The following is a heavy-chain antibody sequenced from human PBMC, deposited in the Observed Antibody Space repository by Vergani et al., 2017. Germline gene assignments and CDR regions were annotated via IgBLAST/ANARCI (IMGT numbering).Heavy chain of an antibody. CDR3: ASGKGIAAPRLLNY. D-gene: IGHD6-13*01. CDR2: IIPIFGTA. Sequence: QVQLVQSGAEVKKPGSSVKVSCKASGGTFSSYAISWVRQAPGQGLEWMGGIIPIFGTANYAQKFQGRVTITADESTSTAYMERSSLRSEDTAVYYCASGKGIAAPRLLNYWGQGTLVTVSS. CDR1: GGTFSSYA. J-gene: IGHJ4*02. V-gene: IGHV1-69*01.